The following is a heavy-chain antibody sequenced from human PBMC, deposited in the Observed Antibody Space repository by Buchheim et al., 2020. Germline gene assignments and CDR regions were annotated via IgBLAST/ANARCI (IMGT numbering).Heavy chain of an antibody. Sequence: EVQLVESGGGLVQPGGSLRLSCAASGFTFSSYRMSWVRQAPGKGLEWVANIKQDGSEKYYVDSVKGSFTISRDNAKNSLYLQMNSLRAEDTAVYYCARGDSSSWYGYYYGMDVWGQGTT. D-gene: IGHD6-13*01. CDR3: ARGDSSSWYGYYYGMDV. CDR1: GFTFSSYR. V-gene: IGHV3-7*01. CDR2: IKQDGSEK. J-gene: IGHJ6*02.